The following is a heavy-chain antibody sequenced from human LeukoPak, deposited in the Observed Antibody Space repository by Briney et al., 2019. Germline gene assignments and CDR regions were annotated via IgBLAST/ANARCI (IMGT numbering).Heavy chain of an antibody. D-gene: IGHD2-2*01. Sequence: PSETLSLTCAVSGGSISSGGYSWSWIRQPPGKGLEWIGYIYHSGSTYYNPSLKSRVTISVDRSKNQFSLKLSSVTAADTAVYYCARGPFVVVPALTSSIDYWGQGTLVTVSS. CDR3: ARGPFVVVPALTSSIDY. CDR2: IYHSGST. J-gene: IGHJ4*02. V-gene: IGHV4-30-2*01. CDR1: GGSISSGGYS.